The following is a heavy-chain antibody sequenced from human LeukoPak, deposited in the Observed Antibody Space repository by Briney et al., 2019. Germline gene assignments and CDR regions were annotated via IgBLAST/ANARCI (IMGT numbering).Heavy chain of an antibody. J-gene: IGHJ5*02. CDR3: ANHVGSGSYLFYDWFDP. Sequence: GGSLRLSCAASGFTFSSYAMSWVRQAPGKGLEWVSAISGSGGSTYYADSVKGRFTISRDNSKNTLYLQMNSLRAEDTAVYYCANHVGSGSYLFYDWFDPWGQGTLVTVSS. CDR1: GFTFSSYA. V-gene: IGHV3-23*01. CDR2: ISGSGGST. D-gene: IGHD3-10*01.